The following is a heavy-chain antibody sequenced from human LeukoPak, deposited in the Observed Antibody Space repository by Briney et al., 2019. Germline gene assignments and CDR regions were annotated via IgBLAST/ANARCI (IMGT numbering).Heavy chain of an antibody. D-gene: IGHD3-10*01. J-gene: IGHJ4*02. CDR1: GFTFSRYW. V-gene: IGHV3-7*03. Sequence: GESLRLSCAASGFTFSRYWMKQDGGEPYYVDSVKGRFTISRDNAKNSLHLQMNSLRAEDAAVFYCARMDYYTSGTYTYPNFDYWGQGTLVTVSS. CDR2: QDGGEP. CDR3: ARMDYYTSGTYTYPNFDY.